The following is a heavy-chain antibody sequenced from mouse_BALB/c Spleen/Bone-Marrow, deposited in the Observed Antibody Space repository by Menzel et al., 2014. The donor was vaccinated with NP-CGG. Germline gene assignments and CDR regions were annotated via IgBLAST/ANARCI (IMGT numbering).Heavy chain of an antibody. J-gene: IGHJ2*01. Sequence: LKESGSELVRPGASVKLSCKASGYIFANYWMHWGKQRHGQGLEWIGNISPRSGSTNYDEKFKSKATLTVDTSSATAYMYRNSLTSEDSAVYYCTRIFDYWGQGTILTVSS. V-gene: IGHV1S22*01. CDR3: TRIFDY. CDR2: ISPRSGST. CDR1: GYIFANYW.